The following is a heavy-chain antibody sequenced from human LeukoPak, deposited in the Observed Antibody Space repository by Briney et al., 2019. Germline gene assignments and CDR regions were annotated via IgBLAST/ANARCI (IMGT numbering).Heavy chain of an antibody. V-gene: IGHV1-69*13. Sequence: SVKVSCKASGGTFSSYAISWVRQAPGQGLEWMGGIIPIFGTANYAQKFQGRVTITADESTSTAYMELSSLRSEDTAVYYCARVFSDYDILTGYFSRWFDPWGQGTLVTVSS. CDR3: ARVFSDYDILTGYFSRWFDP. CDR1: GGTFSSYA. CDR2: IIPIFGTA. D-gene: IGHD3-9*01. J-gene: IGHJ5*02.